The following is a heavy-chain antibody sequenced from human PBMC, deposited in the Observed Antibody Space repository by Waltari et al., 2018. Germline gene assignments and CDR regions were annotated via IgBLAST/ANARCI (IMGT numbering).Heavy chain of an antibody. CDR1: GDSISNNFF. CDR3: ASDRGRGLYLDS. J-gene: IGHJ4*02. D-gene: IGHD2-15*01. CDR2: VHQSGRS. Sequence: QVQLQESGPGLVKPSGTLSLTCPVSGDSISNNFFWSWVRQSPGKGLEWIGQVHQSGRSNYNPSLESRVTVSMDTSKNQFSLRVTSVTAADTAIYYCASDRGRGLYLDSWGQGTLVTVSP. V-gene: IGHV4-4*02.